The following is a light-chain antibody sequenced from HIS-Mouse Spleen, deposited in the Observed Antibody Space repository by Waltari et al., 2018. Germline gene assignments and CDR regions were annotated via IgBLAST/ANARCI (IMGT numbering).Light chain of an antibody. CDR3: QSADSSGTYVV. J-gene: IGLJ2*01. V-gene: IGLV3-25*03. CDR1: ALPKQI. Sequence: SYELTQPPSVSVSTGQTARNTCAGDALPKQIAYWYQQKPGQAPVLVIYKDSERPSGIPERFSGSSSGTTVTLTISGVQAEDEADYYCQSADSSGTYVVFGGGTKLTVL. CDR2: KDS.